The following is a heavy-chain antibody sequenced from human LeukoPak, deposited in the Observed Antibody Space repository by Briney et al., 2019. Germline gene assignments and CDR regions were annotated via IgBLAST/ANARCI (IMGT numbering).Heavy chain of an antibody. D-gene: IGHD4-23*01. J-gene: IGHJ6*03. CDR1: GFNFSSYS. Sequence: NPGGSLRLSCAASGFNFSSYSMNWVRQAPGKGLEWVSCISGSSSYIYSADSVKGRFTISRDNSKNTLYLQMNSLRAEDTAVYYCASYGGNAGDYYYYYMDVWGKGTTVTVSS. V-gene: IGHV3-21*01. CDR3: ASYGGNAGDYYYYYMDV. CDR2: ISGSSSYI.